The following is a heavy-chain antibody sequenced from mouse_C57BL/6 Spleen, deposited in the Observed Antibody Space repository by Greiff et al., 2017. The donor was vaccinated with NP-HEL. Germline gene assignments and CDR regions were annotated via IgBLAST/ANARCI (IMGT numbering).Heavy chain of an antibody. CDR1: GFSITSGYY. J-gene: IGHJ3*01. CDR2: ISYDGSN. Sequence: EVKLQESGPGLVKPSQSLSLTCSVTGFSITSGYYWNWIRQFPGNKLEWMGYISYDGSNNYNPSLKNRISITRDTSKNPFFLKLNSVTTEDTATYFCARDVKKEAWFAYWGQGTLVTVSA. CDR3: ARDVKKEAWFAY. V-gene: IGHV3-6*01.